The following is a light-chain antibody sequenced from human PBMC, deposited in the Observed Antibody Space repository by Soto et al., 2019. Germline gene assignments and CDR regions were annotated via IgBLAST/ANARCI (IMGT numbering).Light chain of an antibody. J-gene: IGLJ2*01. Sequence: SSELTQPPSVSVAPGKPARITCGGSNIGVKSVHWYQQRPGQAPVVVIYYDSGRPSGIPERFSGSNSGNTATLTISRVEGGDEADYYCQVWDRSSDQVIFGGGTKLTVL. CDR2: YDS. CDR1: NIGVKS. V-gene: IGLV3-21*01. CDR3: QVWDRSSDQVI.